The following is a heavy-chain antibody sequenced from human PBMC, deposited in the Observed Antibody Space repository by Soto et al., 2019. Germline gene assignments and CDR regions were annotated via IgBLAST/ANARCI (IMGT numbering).Heavy chain of an antibody. Sequence: GVLRLSCAASGFTFSSYWMSWVRQAPGKGLEWVANIKQDGSEKYYVDSVKGRFTISRDNAKNSLYLQMNSLRAEDTAVYYCAREVSMITFGGVIVTYFDYWGQGTLVTVSS. CDR1: GFTFSSYW. D-gene: IGHD3-16*02. CDR2: IKQDGSEK. CDR3: AREVSMITFGGVIVTYFDY. J-gene: IGHJ4*02. V-gene: IGHV3-7*01.